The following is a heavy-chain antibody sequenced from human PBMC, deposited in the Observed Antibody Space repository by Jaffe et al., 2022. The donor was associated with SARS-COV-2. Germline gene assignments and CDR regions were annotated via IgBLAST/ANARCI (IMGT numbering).Heavy chain of an antibody. V-gene: IGHV3-7*03. Sequence: QLVESGGGLVPPGGSLRLSCAASGFSFSSYWMTWVRQAPGKGLEWVANIKQDGNEEYYLDSVKGRFTILRDNAKKSLHLQMNSLRVDDTAVYFCAREDYYGSGRGGDFYYYGMDVWGQGTTVTVSS. CDR3: AREDYYGSGRGGDFYYYGMDV. CDR2: IKQDGNEE. CDR1: GFSFSSYW. D-gene: IGHD3-10*01. J-gene: IGHJ6*02.